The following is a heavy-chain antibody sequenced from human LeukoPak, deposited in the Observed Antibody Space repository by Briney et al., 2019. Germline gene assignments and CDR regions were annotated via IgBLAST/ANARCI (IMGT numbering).Heavy chain of an antibody. Sequence: ASVNVSCKASGYTFTNYYIHWVRQAPGQGLEWMGWINPNSGGTNYAQKFQGRVTMTRDTSISTAYMELSRLRSDDTAVYFCATDLSGNYHNCFDPWGQGTLVTVSS. CDR3: ATDLSGNYHNCFDP. J-gene: IGHJ5*02. CDR1: GYTFTNYY. V-gene: IGHV1-2*02. CDR2: INPNSGGT. D-gene: IGHD1-26*01.